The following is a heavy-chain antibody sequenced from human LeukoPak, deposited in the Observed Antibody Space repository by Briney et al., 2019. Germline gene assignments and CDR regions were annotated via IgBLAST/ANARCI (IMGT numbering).Heavy chain of an antibody. CDR3: ARDQRASPAASDS. J-gene: IGHJ4*02. CDR1: GHRFSISC. CDR2: IKEDGSDK. Sequence: GGSLRLSCAASGHRFSISCMTWVRQAPGKGLEWVASIKEDGSDKYYVDSVKGRFTISRDNAKNSLYLQMNSLRAEDTAVYYCARDQRASPAASDSWGQGTLVTVSS. V-gene: IGHV3-7*01. D-gene: IGHD2-15*01.